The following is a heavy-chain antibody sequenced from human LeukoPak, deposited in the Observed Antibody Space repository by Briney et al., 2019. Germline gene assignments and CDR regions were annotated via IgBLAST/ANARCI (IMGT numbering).Heavy chain of an antibody. CDR1: GGTFSSYA. CDR3: ASGLELRFGFDY. D-gene: IGHD1-7*01. J-gene: IGHJ4*02. V-gene: IGHV1-69*05. Sequence: ASVKVSYKASGGTFSSYAISWVRQAPGQGLERMGGIIPIFGTANYAQKFQGRVTITTDESTSTAYMELSSLRSEDTAVYYCASGLELRFGFDYWGQGTLVTVSS. CDR2: IIPIFGTA.